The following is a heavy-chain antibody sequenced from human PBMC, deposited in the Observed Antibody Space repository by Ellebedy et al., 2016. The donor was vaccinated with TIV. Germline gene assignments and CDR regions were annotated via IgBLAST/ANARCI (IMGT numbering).Heavy chain of an antibody. D-gene: IGHD6-19*01. CDR3: AEGRSGWYYFDY. Sequence: SETLSLTCAVYGGSFSGYYWSWIRQPPGKGLEWIGEINLNGRTNYNPSLDKGRVTISVDTSKNQFSLRLSSVTAADTAVYYCAEGRSGWYYFDYWGQGTPVTVSS. CDR1: GGSFSGYY. J-gene: IGHJ4*02. V-gene: IGHV4-34*01. CDR2: INLNGRT.